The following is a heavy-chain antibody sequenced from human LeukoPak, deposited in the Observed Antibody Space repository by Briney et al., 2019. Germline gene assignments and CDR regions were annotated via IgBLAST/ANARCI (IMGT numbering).Heavy chain of an antibody. V-gene: IGHV3-23*01. J-gene: IGHJ4*02. CDR2: ISGSGGGT. CDR1: GFTFSSYA. D-gene: IGHD4-17*01. CDR3: ARDLLDYGADVVDF. Sequence: GGSLRLSCAASGFTFSSYAMSWVRQAPEKGLEWDSTISGSGGGTYYADSVKGRFTISRDNAKNSLYLQMNNLRAEDTAVYYCARDLLDYGADVVDFWGQGTLVTVSS.